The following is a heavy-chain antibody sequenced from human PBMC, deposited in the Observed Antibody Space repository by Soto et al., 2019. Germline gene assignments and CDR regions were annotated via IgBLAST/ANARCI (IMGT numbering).Heavy chain of an antibody. J-gene: IGHJ6*02. CDR3: ARDRRVVTAIYYYYYGMDV. V-gene: IGHV1-3*01. CDR1: GYTFTSYA. Sequence: ASVKVSCKASGYTFTSYAMHWVRQAPGQRLEWMGWINAGNGNTKYSQKFQGRVTITRDTSASTAYMELSSLRSEDTAVYYCARDRRVVTAIYYYYYGMDVWGQGTTVTVS. CDR2: INAGNGNT. D-gene: IGHD2-21*02.